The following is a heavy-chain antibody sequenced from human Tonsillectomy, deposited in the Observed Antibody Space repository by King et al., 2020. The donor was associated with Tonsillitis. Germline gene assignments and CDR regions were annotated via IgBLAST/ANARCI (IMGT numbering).Heavy chain of an antibody. J-gene: IGHJ4*02. Sequence: VQLQESGPGLVKPSETLSLTCTVSGGSVSSGSYYWRWIRQPPGKGLEWIGYIYYSGSTNYNPSLKSRVTISVDTSKNQFSLKLSSVTAADTAVYYCARGYYDYVWGSYRPTLYYFDYWGQGTLVTVSS. CDR1: GGSVSSGSYY. D-gene: IGHD3-16*02. CDR3: ARGYYDYVWGSYRPTLYYFDY. CDR2: IYYSGST. V-gene: IGHV4-61*01.